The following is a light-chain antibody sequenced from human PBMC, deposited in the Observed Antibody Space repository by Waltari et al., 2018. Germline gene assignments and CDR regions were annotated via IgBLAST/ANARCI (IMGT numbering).Light chain of an antibody. CDR3: QHYLRLPVT. V-gene: IGKV3-20*01. CDR1: QSVSRA. CDR2: GAS. Sequence: EIVLTQSPGTLSLSLGERATVSCRASQSVSRALAWYQQNPCQAPRLLIYGASTRATGIPDRFSGSGSGTDFSLTISRLEPDDFAVYYCQHYLRLPVTFGQGTTVEI. J-gene: IGKJ1*01.